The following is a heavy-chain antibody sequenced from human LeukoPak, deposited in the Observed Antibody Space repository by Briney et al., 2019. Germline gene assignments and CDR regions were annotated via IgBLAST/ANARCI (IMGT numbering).Heavy chain of an antibody. CDR3: ARAKRNGFDI. Sequence: GGSLRLSCAASGFTFSSYSMNWVRQGPGKGLEWVSYIRSSSSTIYYADSVKGRFTISRDNAMNSLYLQMNSLRAEDTAVYYCARAKRNGFDIWGQGTMVTVSS. CDR1: GFTFSSYS. CDR2: IRSSSSTI. V-gene: IGHV3-48*01. J-gene: IGHJ3*02.